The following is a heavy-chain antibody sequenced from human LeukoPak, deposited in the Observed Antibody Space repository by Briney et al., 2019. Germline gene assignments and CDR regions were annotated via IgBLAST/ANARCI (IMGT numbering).Heavy chain of an antibody. J-gene: IGHJ4*02. CDR2: VGGSGDRT. CDR1: GFTFSTYG. V-gene: IGHV3-23*01. Sequence: GGSLRLSCAATGFTFSTYGMTWVRQAPGKGLEWVSGVGGSGDRTYYADSVKGRFTISRDNSKNTLYLQMNSLRPEDTAVYYCAKDRQQLASLDFWGQGTLVTVSS. D-gene: IGHD6-13*01. CDR3: AKDRQQLASLDF.